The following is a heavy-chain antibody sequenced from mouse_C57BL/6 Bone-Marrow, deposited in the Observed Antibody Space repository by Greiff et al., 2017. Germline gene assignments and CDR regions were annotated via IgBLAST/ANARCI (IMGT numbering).Heavy chain of an antibody. D-gene: IGHD1-1*01. CDR2: ISSGGSYT. V-gene: IGHV5-6*01. J-gene: IGHJ2*01. CDR3: ARHRYYYGSSYDN. Sequence: EVQRVESGGDLVKPGGSLKLSCAASGFTFSSYGMSWVRQTPDKRLAWVATISSGGSYTYYPDSVKGRFTISRDNAKNTLYLQMSSLKSEDTAMYYCARHRYYYGSSYDNWGQGTTRTVSA. CDR1: GFTFSSYG.